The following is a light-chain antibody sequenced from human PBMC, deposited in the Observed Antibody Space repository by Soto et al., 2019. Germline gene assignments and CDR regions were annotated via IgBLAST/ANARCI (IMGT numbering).Light chain of an antibody. J-gene: IGKJ2*03. V-gene: IGKV1D-13*01. CDR3: QQFHHYPYS. Sequence: AIQLTQSPSSLSASVVDRVTITCRASQCIRPALAWYQQKPGKAPEFLIFDASILGPGVPSRFSGSGSETDFTLTISSLQPEDFATYSCQQFHHYPYSFGQGTKVEI. CDR2: DAS. CDR1: QCIRPA.